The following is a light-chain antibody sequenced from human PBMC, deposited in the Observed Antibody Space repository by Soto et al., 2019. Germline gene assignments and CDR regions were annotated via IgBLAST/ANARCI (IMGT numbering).Light chain of an antibody. J-gene: IGKJ5*01. CDR3: QQYNNWPIT. CDR2: GVS. Sequence: TQSPATLSVSPGEGATLSCRASQSVNLYLAWYQQKPGQAPRVIIYGVSTRATGVPGRFSGSGSGTDFTLTISTLQSEDFGVYYCQQYNNWPITFGQGTRLEIK. CDR1: QSVNLY. V-gene: IGKV3-15*01.